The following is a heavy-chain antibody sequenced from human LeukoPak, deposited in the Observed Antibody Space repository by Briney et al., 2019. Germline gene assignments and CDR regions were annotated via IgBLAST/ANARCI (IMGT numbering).Heavy chain of an antibody. CDR1: GFTFSSYA. CDR3: AKGRDYGRVYYYMDV. J-gene: IGHJ6*03. CDR2: ISGSGGST. V-gene: IGHV3-23*01. Sequence: GGSLRLSCAASGFTFSSYAMSWVRQAPGKGLEWVSAISGSGGSTYYADSVKGRFTISRDNSKNTLYLQMNSLRAEDTAVYYCAKGRDYGRVYYYMDVWGKGTTVTVSS. D-gene: IGHD4/OR15-4a*01.